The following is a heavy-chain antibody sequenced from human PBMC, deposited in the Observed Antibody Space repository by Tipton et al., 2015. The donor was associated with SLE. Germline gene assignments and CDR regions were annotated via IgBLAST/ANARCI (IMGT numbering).Heavy chain of an antibody. CDR1: GGSFSGYY. Sequence: TLSLTCAVYGGSFSGYYWSWIRQPPGKGLEWIGEINHSGSTNYNPSLKSRVTISVDTSKNQFSLKLSSVTAADTAVYYCAGRIAVAGLDYWGQGTLVTVSS. CDR3: AGRIAVAGLDY. J-gene: IGHJ4*02. CDR2: INHSGST. D-gene: IGHD6-19*01. V-gene: IGHV4-34*01.